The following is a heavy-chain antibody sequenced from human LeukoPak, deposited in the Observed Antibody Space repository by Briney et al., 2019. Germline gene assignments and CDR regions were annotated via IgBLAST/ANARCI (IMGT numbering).Heavy chain of an antibody. V-gene: IGHV3-20*04. D-gene: IGHD1-26*01. J-gene: IGHJ6*03. CDR3: ARGHYLDYYYYYMDV. Sequence: GGSLRLSCAASGFTFDDYGINWVRQAPGKGLEWVSGINWNGGSTGYADSVKGRFTISRDNAKNSLYLQMNSLGAEDTALYYCARGHYLDYYYYYMDVWGKGTTVTVSS. CDR1: GFTFDDYG. CDR2: INWNGGST.